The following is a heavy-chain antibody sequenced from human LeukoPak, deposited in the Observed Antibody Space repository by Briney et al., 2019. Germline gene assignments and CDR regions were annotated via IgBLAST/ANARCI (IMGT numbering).Heavy chain of an antibody. Sequence: SQTLSLTCNVSGDSITRGGHYWSWIRQHSGKGLEWIGYIYYSGNTYYNPSLKSRVTISMDTSKNQFSLELSSVTVADTAVYYCARSAAGLLRFFDYWGQGTLVTVSS. D-gene: IGHD2-21*01. CDR3: ARSAAGLLRFFDY. V-gene: IGHV4-31*03. CDR1: GDSITRGGHY. J-gene: IGHJ4*02. CDR2: IYYSGNT.